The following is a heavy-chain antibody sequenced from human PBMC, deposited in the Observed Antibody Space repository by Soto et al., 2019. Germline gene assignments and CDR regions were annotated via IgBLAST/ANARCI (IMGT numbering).Heavy chain of an antibody. Sequence: QVTVKESGPVLVKPTETLTLTCTVSAFSLSNAALGGSWIRQPPGKALEWLAHIFSNDEKAYSTSLKSRLAISKDTSKSQVVLTMTNMDPVDTATYYGASTDTNSWYWFDPWGQVTLFTVSS. D-gene: IGHD6-13*01. J-gene: IGHJ5*02. V-gene: IGHV2-26*04. CDR1: AFSLSNAALG. CDR3: ASTDTNSWYWFDP. CDR2: IFSNDEK.